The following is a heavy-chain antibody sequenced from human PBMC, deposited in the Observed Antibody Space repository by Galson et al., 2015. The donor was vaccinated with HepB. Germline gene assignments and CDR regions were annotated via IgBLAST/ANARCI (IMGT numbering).Heavy chain of an antibody. V-gene: IGHV1-58*01. D-gene: IGHD1-1*01. J-gene: IGHJ4*02. CDR1: GFTFTSSA. CDR3: ARDDRYGTKLKDLDY. CDR2: IVVGSGNT. Sequence: SVKVSCKASGFTFTSSAVQWVRQARGQRLEWIGWIVVGSGNTNYAQKFQERVTITRDMSTSTAYMELSSLRSEDTAVYYCARDDRYGTKLKDLDYWGQGTLVTVSS.